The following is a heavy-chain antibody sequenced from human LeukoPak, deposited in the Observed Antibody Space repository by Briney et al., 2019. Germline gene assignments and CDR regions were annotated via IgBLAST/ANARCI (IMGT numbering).Heavy chain of an antibody. CDR1: GFTFSSYA. V-gene: IGHV3-23*01. CDR2: ISGRGGST. J-gene: IGHJ4*02. CDR3: AITMIVYLDLPYYFDY. D-gene: IGHD3-22*01. Sequence: PGGSLRLSCAASGFTFSSYAMSWVRQAPGKGREWVSAISGRGGSTYYADSVKGRFTISRDNSKNTLYLQMNSLRAEDTAVYYCAITMIVYLDLPYYFDYWGQGTLVTVSS.